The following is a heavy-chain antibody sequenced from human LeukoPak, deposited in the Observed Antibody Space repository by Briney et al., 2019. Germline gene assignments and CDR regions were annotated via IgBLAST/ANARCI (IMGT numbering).Heavy chain of an antibody. CDR2: ISSSSSYI. Sequence: AGGSLRLSCAASGFTFSSYSMNWVRQAPGKGLEWVSSISSSSSYIYYADSVKGRFTISRDNAKNSLYLQMNSLRADDTAVYYCARMAGTANFDYGGQGTLVTVS. D-gene: IGHD6-19*01. J-gene: IGHJ4*02. CDR3: ARMAGTANFDY. V-gene: IGHV3-21*01. CDR1: GFTFSSYS.